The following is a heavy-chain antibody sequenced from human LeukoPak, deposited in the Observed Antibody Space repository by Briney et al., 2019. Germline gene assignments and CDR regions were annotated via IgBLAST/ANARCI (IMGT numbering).Heavy chain of an antibody. J-gene: IGHJ6*02. CDR3: ARDGSGSYSKRARYYGMDV. D-gene: IGHD3-10*01. CDR2: IYTSGST. CDR1: GGSISSYY. Sequence: PSETLSLTCTVSGGSISSYYWSWIRQPAGKGLEWIGRIYTSGSTNYNPSLKSRVTMSVDTSKNQFSLKLSSVTAADTAVYYCARDGSGSYSKRARYYGMDVWGQGTTVTVSS. V-gene: IGHV4-4*07.